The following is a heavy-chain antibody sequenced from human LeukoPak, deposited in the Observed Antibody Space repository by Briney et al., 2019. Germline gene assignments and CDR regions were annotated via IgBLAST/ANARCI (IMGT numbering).Heavy chain of an antibody. CDR3: ARYGSGKNFDY. Sequence: GGSLRLSCAASGFTVSSNYMSWVRQAPGKGLEWVSVIYRGGSTYYADSVKGRFTISRDNSKNTLYVQMNSLRAEDTAVYYCARYGSGKNFDYWGQGTLVTVSS. D-gene: IGHD3-10*01. V-gene: IGHV3-66*01. J-gene: IGHJ4*02. CDR2: IYRGGST. CDR1: GFTVSSNY.